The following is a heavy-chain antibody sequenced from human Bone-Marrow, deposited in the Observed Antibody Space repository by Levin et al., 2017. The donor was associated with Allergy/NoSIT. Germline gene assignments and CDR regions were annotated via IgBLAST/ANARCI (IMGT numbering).Heavy chain of an antibody. V-gene: IGHV3-49*03. Sequence: GGSLRLSCIGTGFSFDDYSMNWFRQAPGKGLEWVGLIGPKTSGGTTMYAASVKGRFTISTDDSKGIAYLQMNSLKTEDTAVYYCTAPITGDSRYYGMDVWGQGTTVTVSS. J-gene: IGHJ6*02. CDR1: GFSFDDYS. CDR3: TAPITGDSRYYGMDV. CDR2: IGPKTSGGTT. D-gene: IGHD1-1*01.